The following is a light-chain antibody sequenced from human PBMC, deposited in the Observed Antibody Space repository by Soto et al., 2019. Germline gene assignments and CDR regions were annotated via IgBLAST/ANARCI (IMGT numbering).Light chain of an antibody. CDR3: SSYTSSSTFYV. Sequence: QSVLTHPASVSGSPGQSLTIFCTGTSSDVGGYNYVSWYQQHPGKAPKLMIYDVSNRPSGVSNRFSGSKSGNTASLTISGLQAEDEADYYCSSYTSSSTFYVFGTGTKATVL. CDR1: SSDVGGYNY. V-gene: IGLV2-14*01. J-gene: IGLJ1*01. CDR2: DVS.